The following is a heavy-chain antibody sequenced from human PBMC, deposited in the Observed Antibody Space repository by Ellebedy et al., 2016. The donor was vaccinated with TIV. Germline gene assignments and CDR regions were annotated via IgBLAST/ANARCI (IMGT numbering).Heavy chain of an antibody. Sequence: PGGSLRLSCAASGSTFTNYAMSCVSQAPGKGLEWVSALGGSSENTYYADSVQGRFTISRDNSENTLYLQMNSLRAEDTAVYYCAKTASKGRGWRTPIDYWGQGTLVTVSS. V-gene: IGHV3-23*01. J-gene: IGHJ4*02. D-gene: IGHD6-19*01. CDR2: LGGSSENT. CDR1: GSTFTNYA. CDR3: AKTASKGRGWRTPIDY.